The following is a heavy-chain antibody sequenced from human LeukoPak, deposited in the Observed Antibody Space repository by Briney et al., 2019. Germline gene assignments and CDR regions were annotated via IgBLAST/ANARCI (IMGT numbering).Heavy chain of an antibody. Sequence: GGSLRLSCAASGFTFSSYTMNWVRQAPGKGLEWVSSINSDRNYIYYADSVKGRFTISRDNAWNSLYLQMNSLRAEDTAVYYCARKENILTGYYDHWGQGTLVTVSS. CDR1: GFTFSSYT. D-gene: IGHD3-9*01. CDR2: INSDRNYI. J-gene: IGHJ5*02. CDR3: ARKENILTGYYDH. V-gene: IGHV3-21*01.